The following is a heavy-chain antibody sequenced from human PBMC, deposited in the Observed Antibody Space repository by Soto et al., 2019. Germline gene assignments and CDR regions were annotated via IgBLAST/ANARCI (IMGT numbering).Heavy chain of an antibody. CDR1: GYSFTSYW. Sequence: PGESLKISCKGSGYSFTSYWISWVRQMPGKGLEWMGRFDPSDSYTNYSPSSQGHVTISADKSISTAYLQWSSLKASDTAMYYCASSPRGYCSSTSCRELGNYYGMDVWGQGTTVTVS. CDR2: FDPSDSYT. CDR3: ASSPRGYCSSTSCRELGNYYGMDV. J-gene: IGHJ6*02. V-gene: IGHV5-10-1*01. D-gene: IGHD2-2*01.